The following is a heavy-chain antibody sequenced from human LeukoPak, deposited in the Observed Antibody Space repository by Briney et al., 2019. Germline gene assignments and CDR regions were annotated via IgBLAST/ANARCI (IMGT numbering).Heavy chain of an antibody. CDR3: ARSSGRSPNRDYMDV. D-gene: IGHD1-14*01. J-gene: IGHJ6*03. CDR2: INPSGGST. V-gene: IGHV1-46*01. CDR1: GYTFSSYY. Sequence: PGASVKVSCKASGYTFSSYYMHWVRQAPGQGLEWMGIINPSGGSTNYAQKFQGRVTMTRDTSTSTVFMDLSSLRSEDTAVYYCARSSGRSPNRDYMDVWGKGTTVTISS.